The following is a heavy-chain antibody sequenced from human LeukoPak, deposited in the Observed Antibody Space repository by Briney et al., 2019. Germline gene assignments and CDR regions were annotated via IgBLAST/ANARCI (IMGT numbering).Heavy chain of an antibody. J-gene: IGHJ3*02. CDR2: IYPGDSGDSDT. CDR1: GYSFTNYW. D-gene: IGHD5-18*01. Sequence: GESLKISCKGSGYSFTNYWIGWVRQMPGKGLEWMGIIYPGDSGDSDTRYSPSFQGQVTISADKSISIAYLQWSSLKASDTAMYYCARRMRDTAMVQEYAFDIWGQGTMVTVSS. CDR3: ARRMRDTAMVQEYAFDI. V-gene: IGHV5-51*01.